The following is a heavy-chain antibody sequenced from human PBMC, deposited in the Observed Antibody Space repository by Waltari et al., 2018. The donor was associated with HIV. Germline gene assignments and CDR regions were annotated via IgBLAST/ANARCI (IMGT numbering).Heavy chain of an antibody. Sequence: QLQMGQSGTEVKKPGDSVKVSCRASGDTVADYYIHWMRQAPGQGLEWMGCISPNTGGTNYPQNFQGRVTLTRDTSISTVFLELRSLRSDDSAIYYCAREKRLGLDGMVVWGPGTTVIVSS. CDR3: AREKRLGLDGMVV. J-gene: IGHJ6*02. V-gene: IGHV1-2*02. CDR2: ISPNTGGT. D-gene: IGHD6-19*01. CDR1: GDTVADYY.